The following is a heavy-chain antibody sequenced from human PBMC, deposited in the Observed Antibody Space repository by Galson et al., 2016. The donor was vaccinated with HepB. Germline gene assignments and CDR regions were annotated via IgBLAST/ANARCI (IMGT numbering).Heavy chain of an antibody. CDR1: GFTFRNYA. Sequence: SLRLSCAGSGFTFRNYALHWVRQAPGKGLEWVAVIWYDGQNKSYADSVKGRFTISRDNSKNTLYLQVNSLRVEDTALYSCAGSSSRSYYFGINVWGQGTTVTVSS. J-gene: IGHJ6*02. CDR2: IWYDGQNK. CDR3: AGSSSRSYYFGINV. D-gene: IGHD6-13*01. V-gene: IGHV3-33*08.